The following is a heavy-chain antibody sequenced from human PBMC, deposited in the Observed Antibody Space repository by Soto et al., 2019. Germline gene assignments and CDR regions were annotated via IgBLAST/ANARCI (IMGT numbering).Heavy chain of an antibody. Sequence: QVQLVESGGGLVKPGGSLRLSCAASGFTFSDYYMSWIRQAPGKGLEWVSYISSSGSTIYYADSVKGRFTITRDNAKNSLYLQMNSLRAEDTAGDDCARGDSGYDNYYYYMDVWGKGTTVTVSS. J-gene: IGHJ6*03. V-gene: IGHV3-11*01. CDR3: ARGDSGYDNYYYYMDV. CDR1: GFTFSDYY. D-gene: IGHD5-12*01. CDR2: ISSSGSTI.